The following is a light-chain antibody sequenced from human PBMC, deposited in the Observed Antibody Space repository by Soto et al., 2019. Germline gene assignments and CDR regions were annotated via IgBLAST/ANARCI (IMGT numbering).Light chain of an antibody. CDR2: QDN. J-gene: IGLJ2*01. CDR3: QARATNTLI. V-gene: IGLV3-1*01. CDR1: KLGDKY. Sequence: SYELTQPPSVSVSPGQTARITCSGDKLGDKYAFWYQQKPGQSPVLVIYQDNKRPSGIPERFSGSNSGNTATLTISGTQALDEADYSCQARATNTLIFGGGTKLTVL.